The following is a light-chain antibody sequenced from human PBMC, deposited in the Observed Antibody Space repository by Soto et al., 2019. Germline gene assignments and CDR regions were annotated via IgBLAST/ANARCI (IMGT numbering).Light chain of an antibody. Sequence: EIVMTQSPVTLSVSPGERATLSCRASQSVSSYLAWYQQKPGQAPRLLIYDASNRATGVPARFSGSGSGTDFTLTISSLEPEDFAVYYCQQRRYWPVTFGQGTKVEIK. J-gene: IGKJ1*01. CDR3: QQRRYWPVT. CDR1: QSVSSY. CDR2: DAS. V-gene: IGKV3-11*01.